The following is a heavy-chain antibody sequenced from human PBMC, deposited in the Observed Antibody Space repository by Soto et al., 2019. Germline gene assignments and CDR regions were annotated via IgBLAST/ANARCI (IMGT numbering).Heavy chain of an antibody. V-gene: IGHV5-51*01. D-gene: IGHD3-22*01. Sequence: PGESLKISCKGSGYSFTSYWIGWVRQMPGKGLEWMGIIYPGDSDTSYSPSFQGQVTISADKSISTAYLQWSSLKASDTAMYYCARSIPYYYDSSGPGYYFDYWGQGTLVTVSS. CDR3: ARSIPYYYDSSGPGYYFDY. J-gene: IGHJ4*02. CDR1: GYSFTSYW. CDR2: IYPGDSDT.